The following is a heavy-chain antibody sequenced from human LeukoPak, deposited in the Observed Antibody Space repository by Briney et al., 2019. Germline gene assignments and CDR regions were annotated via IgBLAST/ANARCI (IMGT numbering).Heavy chain of an antibody. Sequence: GGSLRLSCAASGFTFSGYWMHWVRQAPGKGLQWVANIDEDESAKNYVDSVKGRFTISRDNAKNSLYLQMNSLRAEDTAVYYCGIVGVSTDFDYWGQGTLVTVSS. V-gene: IGHV3-7*05. CDR1: GFTFSGYW. CDR3: GIVGVSTDFDY. D-gene: IGHD1-26*01. J-gene: IGHJ4*02. CDR2: IDEDESAK.